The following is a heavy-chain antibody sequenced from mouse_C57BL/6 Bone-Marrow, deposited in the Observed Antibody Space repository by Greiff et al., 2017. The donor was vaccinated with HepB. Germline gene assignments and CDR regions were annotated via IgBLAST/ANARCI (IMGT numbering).Heavy chain of an antibody. D-gene: IGHD2-2*01. J-gene: IGHJ3*01. CDR3: TTSFYNGNDPWFDY. Sequence: VQLQQSGAELVRPGASVKLSCTASGFNIKDDYMHWVKQRPEQGLEWIGWIDPENGDTEYASKFQGKATITADTSSNTAYLQLSRLTSEDTAVYYSTTSFYNGNDPWFDYWGQGTLVTVSA. CDR2: IDPENGDT. V-gene: IGHV14-4*01. CDR1: GFNIKDDY.